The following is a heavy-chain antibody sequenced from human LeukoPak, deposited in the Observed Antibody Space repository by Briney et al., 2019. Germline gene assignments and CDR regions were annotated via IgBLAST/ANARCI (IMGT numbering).Heavy chain of an antibody. CDR2: ISSNGGST. D-gene: IGHD1-26*01. Sequence: GGSLRLSCAASGFTFSSYAMHWVRQAPGKGLEYVSAISSNGGSTYYANSVKGRFTISRDNSKNTLYLQMGSLRAEDMAVYYCATLGPYSGSYLSAEYFQHWGQGTLVTVSS. CDR1: GFTFSSYA. CDR3: ATLGPYSGSYLSAEYFQH. V-gene: IGHV3-64*01. J-gene: IGHJ1*01.